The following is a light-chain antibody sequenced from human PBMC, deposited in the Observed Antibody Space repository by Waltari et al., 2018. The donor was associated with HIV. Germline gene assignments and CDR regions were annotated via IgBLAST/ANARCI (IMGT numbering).Light chain of an antibody. J-gene: IGLJ3*02. CDR2: GNH. CDR1: SSNIGTKT. CDR3: AAWDDSLNAWV. Sequence: QSVLTQPPSASGTPGQRVTISCSGSSSNIGTKTVNWYQQLPESAPKFLMYGNHVRPSGVPDRFSCSKAGTSASLAISVLRSEDEGDYYCAAWDDSLNAWVFGGGTKVTVL. V-gene: IGLV1-44*01.